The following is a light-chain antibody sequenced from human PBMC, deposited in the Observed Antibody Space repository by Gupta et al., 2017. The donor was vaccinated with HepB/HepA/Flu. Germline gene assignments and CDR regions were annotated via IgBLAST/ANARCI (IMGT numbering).Light chain of an antibody. CDR3: NSYANSLRAGV. CDR2: GIN. Sequence: QSVLTQPPSVSGCPLPRVTISCTGSNSNIGSGYDVHWYQQFPLKAPKIIIDGINNRPSGVTDRLAGSKSDKSASRAITGLQAEDEAEYDCNSYANSLRAGVFGGGTKLTVL. CDR1: NSNIGSGYD. J-gene: IGLJ2*01. V-gene: IGLV1-40*01.